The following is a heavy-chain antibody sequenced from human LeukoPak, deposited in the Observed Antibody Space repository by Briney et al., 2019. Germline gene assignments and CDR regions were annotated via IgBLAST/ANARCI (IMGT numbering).Heavy chain of an antibody. J-gene: IGHJ4*02. Sequence: GGSLRLSCAASGFTFSSYAMHWVRQAPGKGLEWVAVISYDGSNEYYADSVKGRFTISRDNSKNTLYLQMNSLRAEDTAVYYCAREHDYGDSYFDYWGQGTLVTVSS. CDR1: GFTFSSYA. CDR3: AREHDYGDSYFDY. V-gene: IGHV3-30*04. CDR2: ISYDGSNE. D-gene: IGHD4-17*01.